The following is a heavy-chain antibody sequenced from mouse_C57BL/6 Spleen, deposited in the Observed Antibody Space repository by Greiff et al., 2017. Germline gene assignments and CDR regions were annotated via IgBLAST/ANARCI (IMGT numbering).Heavy chain of an antibody. CDR2: IYPGDGDT. CDR3: SRDGNGDWYFDV. CDR1: GYAFSSSW. V-gene: IGHV1-82*01. Sequence: QVQLKESGPELVKPGASVKISCKASGYAFSSSWMNWVKQRPGKGLEWIGRIYPGDGDTNYNGKFKGQAPLTPDKSSSTAYKQLSSLTSEDAACYVGSRDGNGDWYFDVWGTGTTVTVSS. J-gene: IGHJ1*03.